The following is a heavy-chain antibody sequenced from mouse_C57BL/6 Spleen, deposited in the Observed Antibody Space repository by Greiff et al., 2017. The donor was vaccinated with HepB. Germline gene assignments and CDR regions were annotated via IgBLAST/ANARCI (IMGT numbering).Heavy chain of an antibody. J-gene: IGHJ4*01. CDR2: INPYNGGT. V-gene: IGHV1-19*01. CDR1: GYTFTDYY. Sequence: DVKLQESGPVLVKPGASVKMSCKASGYTFTDYYMNWVKQSHGKSLEWIGVINPYNGGTSYNQKFKGKATLTVDKSSSTAYMELNSLTSEDSAVYYCARGGYSKAMDYWGQGTSVTVSS. CDR3: ARGGYSKAMDY. D-gene: IGHD2-5*01.